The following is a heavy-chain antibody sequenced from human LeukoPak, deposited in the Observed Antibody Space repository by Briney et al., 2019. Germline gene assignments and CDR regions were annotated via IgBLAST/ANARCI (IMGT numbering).Heavy chain of an antibody. CDR2: INQDGSAK. CDR3: ARDSGYNAFDY. D-gene: IGHD5-12*01. V-gene: IGHV3-7*05. CDR1: GFLFSNSW. Sequence: TGGSLRLSCADSGFLFSNSWMAWVRQAPGRGLEWLANINQDGSAKTCVDSVEGRFTISRDNAKNSLYLQMNSLRAEDTAMYYCARDSGYNAFDYWGQGTLVTVSS. J-gene: IGHJ4*02.